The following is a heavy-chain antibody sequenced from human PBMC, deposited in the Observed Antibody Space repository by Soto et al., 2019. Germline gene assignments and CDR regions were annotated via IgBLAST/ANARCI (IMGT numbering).Heavy chain of an antibody. CDR3: AYSSTPFDY. CDR2: ISGSGGST. J-gene: IGHJ4*02. Sequence: EGQLLDSGGGLVQPGGSLRLYCAASGLTFRSYAMSWVRQAPGKGLEWVSAISGSGGSTDYADSVKGRFTISRDNSNNTLYLQMNSLRAEDTAVYYCAYSSTPFDYWGQGTLVTVSS. CDR1: GLTFRSYA. D-gene: IGHD6-13*01. V-gene: IGHV3-23*01.